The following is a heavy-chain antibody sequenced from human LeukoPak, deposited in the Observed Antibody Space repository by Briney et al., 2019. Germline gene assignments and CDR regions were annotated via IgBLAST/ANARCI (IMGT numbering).Heavy chain of an antibody. CDR3: AKGAAVAGFDY. D-gene: IGHD6-19*01. V-gene: IGHV3-30*18. CDR2: ISYDGSNK. CDR1: GFTFSSYG. Sequence: GRSLRLSCAASGFTFSSYGMHWVRQAPGKGLEWVAVISYDGSNKYYADSVKGRFTISRDKSKNTLYLQMNSLRAEDTAVYYCAKGAAVAGFDYWGQGTLVTVSS. J-gene: IGHJ4*02.